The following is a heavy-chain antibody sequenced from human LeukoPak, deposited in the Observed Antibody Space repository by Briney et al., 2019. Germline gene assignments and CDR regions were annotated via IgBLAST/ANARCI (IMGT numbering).Heavy chain of an antibody. CDR3: AKDQAAAGFDY. CDR1: GYTFTSYG. Sequence: GASVKVSCKASGYTFTSYGISWVRQAPGQGLEWMGWISAYNGNTNYAQKLQGRVTMTTDTSTSTAYMELRSLRAEDTAVYYCAKDQAAAGFDYWGQGTLVTVSS. D-gene: IGHD6-13*01. V-gene: IGHV1-18*01. CDR2: ISAYNGNT. J-gene: IGHJ4*02.